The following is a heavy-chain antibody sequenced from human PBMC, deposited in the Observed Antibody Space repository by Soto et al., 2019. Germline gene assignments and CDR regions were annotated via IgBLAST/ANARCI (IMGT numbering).Heavy chain of an antibody. CDR1: GGSFSGYY. D-gene: IGHD3-16*01. V-gene: IGHV4-34*01. CDR2: INHSGST. Sequence: QVQLQQWGAGLLKPSETLSLTCAVYGGSFSGYYWTWIRQPPGTGLEWIGEINHSGSTNYNPSLKSRSTNSVATSTNQFSLKLTSVPAADTAGYYCARDKITGLFDYCGQGTLVTVSS. J-gene: IGHJ4*02. CDR3: ARDKITGLFDY.